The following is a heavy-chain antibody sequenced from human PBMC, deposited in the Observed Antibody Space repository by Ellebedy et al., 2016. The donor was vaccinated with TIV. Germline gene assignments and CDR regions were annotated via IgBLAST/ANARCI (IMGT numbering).Heavy chain of an antibody. D-gene: IGHD3-3*01. J-gene: IGHJ6*02. Sequence: ASVKVSXXASGHSFTTYGIHWVRQAPGQRLEWMGWINPYNGKTNYAQKFQGRVTITRDYMELSGLMSEDTAVYYCATREWQDPMDVWGQGTTVTVSS. CDR1: GHSFTTYG. CDR2: INPYNGKT. CDR3: ATREWQDPMDV. V-gene: IGHV1-3*01.